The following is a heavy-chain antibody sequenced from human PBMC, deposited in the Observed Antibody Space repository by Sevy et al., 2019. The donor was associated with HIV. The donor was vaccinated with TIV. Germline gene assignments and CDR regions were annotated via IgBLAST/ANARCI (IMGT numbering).Heavy chain of an antibody. J-gene: IGHJ6*02. CDR3: ATCSSGDSYYYGMDV. CDR2: VYSGGRT. D-gene: IGHD4-17*01. Sequence: GGSLRLSYAASGFSVSTNYMTWVRQAPGKGLEWVSVVYSGGRTEYADSVKGRFTIFRDISKNALFLELSSLTAEDTAVYYCATCSSGDSYYYGMDVWGQGTTVTVSS. V-gene: IGHV3-53*01. CDR1: GFSVSTNY.